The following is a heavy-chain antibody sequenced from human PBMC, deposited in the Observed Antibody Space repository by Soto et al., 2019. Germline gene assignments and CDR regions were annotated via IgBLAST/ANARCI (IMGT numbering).Heavy chain of an antibody. D-gene: IGHD3-22*01. CDR3: AREGAMYYDSSGHDAFDI. V-gene: IGHV1-3*01. J-gene: IGHJ3*02. Sequence: ASVKVSCKASGYTFTSYAMHWVRQAPGQRLEWMGWINAGNGNTKYSQKFQGRVTITRDTSASTAYMELSSLRSEDTAVYYCAREGAMYYDSSGHDAFDIWGQGTMVTVSS. CDR2: INAGNGNT. CDR1: GYTFTSYA.